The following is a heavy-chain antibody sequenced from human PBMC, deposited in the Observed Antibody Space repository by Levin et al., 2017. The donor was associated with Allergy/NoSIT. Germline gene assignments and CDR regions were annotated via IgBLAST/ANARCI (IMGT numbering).Heavy chain of an antibody. CDR1: GFTVTNNS. Sequence: GGSLRLSCAASGFTVTNNSMNWVRQAPGKGLEWVSYISSSSSIRYYADSVKGRFTISRDNAKNSVYLQMDSLRAEDSAVYFCARGAGRGYSFGRTLYYYGMDVWGQGTTVSVSS. CDR2: ISSSSSIR. J-gene: IGHJ6*02. D-gene: IGHD5-18*01. V-gene: IGHV3-48*01. CDR3: ARGAGRGYSFGRTLYYYGMDV.